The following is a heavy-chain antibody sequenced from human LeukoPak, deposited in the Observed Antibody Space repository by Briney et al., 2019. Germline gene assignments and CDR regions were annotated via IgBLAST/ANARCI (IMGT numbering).Heavy chain of an antibody. J-gene: IGHJ5*02. CDR1: GFTFGTYA. CDR2: ISGSGGST. V-gene: IGHV3-23*01. D-gene: IGHD6-19*01. Sequence: PGGSLRLSCAASGFTFGTYAMSWVRQAPGKGLEWISAISGSGGSTYYADSVKGRFTISRDNSKNTLYLQMNSLRAEDTAVYYYAKIPYSSGWVQNWFDPWGQGTLVTVSS. CDR3: AKIPYSSGWVQNWFDP.